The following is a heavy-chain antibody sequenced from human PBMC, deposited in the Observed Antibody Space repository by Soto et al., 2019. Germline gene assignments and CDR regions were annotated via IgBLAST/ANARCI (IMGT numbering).Heavy chain of an antibody. CDR3: ARGPLLIVHYFEPVTPNWFDP. Sequence: EVQLVESGGGLVQPGGSLRLSCAASGFTFSSYWMHWVRQAPGKGLVWVSRINSDGSSTSYADSVKGRFTISRDNAKTTLYLQMISQRSWDTAVDYCARGPLLIVHYFEPVTPNWFDPWGKGTLVTVSS. V-gene: IGHV3-74*01. CDR2: INSDGSST. CDR1: GFTFSSYW. D-gene: IGHD4-4*01. J-gene: IGHJ5*02.